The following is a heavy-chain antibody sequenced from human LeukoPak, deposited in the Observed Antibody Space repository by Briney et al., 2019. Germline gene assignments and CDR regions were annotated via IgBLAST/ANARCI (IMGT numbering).Heavy chain of an antibody. D-gene: IGHD2-2*02. CDR3: AKESSYCSSTSCYSGSFDY. CDR2: ISWNSGSI. V-gene: IGHV3-9*01. CDR1: GFTFSSYA. J-gene: IGHJ4*02. Sequence: SGGSLRLSCAASGFTFSSYAMHWVRQAPGKGLEWVAGISWNSGSIGYADSVEGRFTISRDNAKDSLYLQMNSLRAEDTALYYCAKESSYCSSTSCYSGSFDYWGQGTLVTVSS.